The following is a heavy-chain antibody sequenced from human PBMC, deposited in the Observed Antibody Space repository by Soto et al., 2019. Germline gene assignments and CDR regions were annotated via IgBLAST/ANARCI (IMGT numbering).Heavy chain of an antibody. CDR1: GGSISSSSYY. V-gene: IGHV4-39*01. CDR3: ARQTGVFGHYFDY. Sequence: QLRLQEAGPGLVKPSETLSLTCTVSGGSISSSSYYWGWIRQPPGTGPEWIGAIYYNGNTYYNPSLKSRVTMSVDTSKNQFSLKLSSANSADTAMYYCARQTGVFGHYFDYWGQGTLGTVSS. J-gene: IGHJ4*02. D-gene: IGHD3-16*01. CDR2: IYYNGNT.